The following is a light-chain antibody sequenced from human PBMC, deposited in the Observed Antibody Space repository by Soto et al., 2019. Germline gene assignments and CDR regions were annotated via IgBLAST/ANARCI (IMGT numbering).Light chain of an antibody. CDR3: QQYAYSPRT. Sequence: DIVLTQSPGTPSLSPGERATLSCRASQSVSSSYLAWYQQKPGQPPRLLIYGVFSRATGIPDRFSGSGSGTDFTLSISRLEPEDSAVYFCQQYAYSPRTFGQGTKVDI. J-gene: IGKJ1*01. CDR2: GVF. CDR1: QSVSSSY. V-gene: IGKV3-20*01.